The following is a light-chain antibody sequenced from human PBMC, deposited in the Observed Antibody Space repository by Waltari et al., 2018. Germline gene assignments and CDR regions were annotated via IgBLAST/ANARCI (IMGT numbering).Light chain of an antibody. Sequence: IVMTQSPATLSLSPGESATLSCRASQSVRSTFAWFQQKPGQPPRLLIYGPSTRATGIPARFTGSGSGTEFSLTISSLQPEDFATYYCQQYDYWPWTFGQGTRVETK. CDR1: QSVRST. V-gene: IGKV3D-15*01. CDR2: GPS. J-gene: IGKJ1*01. CDR3: QQYDYWPWT.